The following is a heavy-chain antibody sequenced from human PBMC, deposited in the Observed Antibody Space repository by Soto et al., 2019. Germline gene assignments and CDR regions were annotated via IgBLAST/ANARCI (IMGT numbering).Heavy chain of an antibody. D-gene: IGHD3-22*01. J-gene: IGHJ4*02. V-gene: IGHV3-21*01. Sequence: EVQLVESGGGLVKPGGSLRLSCAASGFTFSSYSMNWVRQAPGKGLEWVSSISSSSSYIYYTDSVKGRFTISRDNAKNSLYLQMNSLGAEDTAVYYCARDSSADYYDSSGYYRDYFDYWGQGTLVTVSS. CDR2: ISSSSSYI. CDR3: ARDSSADYYDSSGYYRDYFDY. CDR1: GFTFSSYS.